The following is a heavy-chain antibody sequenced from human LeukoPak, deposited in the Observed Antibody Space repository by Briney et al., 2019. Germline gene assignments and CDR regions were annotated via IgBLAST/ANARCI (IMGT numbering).Heavy chain of an antibody. CDR2: ISSSSSYI. D-gene: IGHD6-19*01. CDR1: GFNFSSYS. V-gene: IGHV3-21*01. CDR3: ARDHSSGWYGY. Sequence: GGSLRLSCAASGFNFSSYSMNWVRQAPGKGLEWVSSISSSSSYIYYADSVKGRFTISRDNAKNSLYLQMNSLRAEDTAVYYCARDHSSGWYGYWGQGTLVTVSS. J-gene: IGHJ4*02.